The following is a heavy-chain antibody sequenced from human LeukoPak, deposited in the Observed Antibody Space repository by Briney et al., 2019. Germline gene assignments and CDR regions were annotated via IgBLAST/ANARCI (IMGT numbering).Heavy chain of an antibody. CDR1: GFIFSNYA. D-gene: IGHD1-1*01. J-gene: IGHJ4*02. Sequence: GGSLRLSCAASGFIFSNYAIHWVRQAPGKGLEYVSSISSNGGSTDYAKSAKGRFTISRDNSKNTLYLQMGSLRPEDMAVYYCARVHRSTWTLDYWGQGALVTVSS. CDR2: ISSNGGST. V-gene: IGHV3-64*01. CDR3: ARVHRSTWTLDY.